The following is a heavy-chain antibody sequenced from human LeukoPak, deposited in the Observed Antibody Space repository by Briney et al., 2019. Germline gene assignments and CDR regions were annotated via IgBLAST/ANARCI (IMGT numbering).Heavy chain of an antibody. V-gene: IGHV1-46*01. CDR1: GYTFINHG. CDR3: ARWMGYGDYFDY. CDR2: INPSGGST. D-gene: IGHD4-17*01. Sequence: ASVKVSCKSSGYTFINHGISWVRQAPGQGLEWMGIINPSGGSTSYAQKFQGRVTMTRDTSTSTVYMELSSLRSEDTAVYYCARWMGYGDYFDYWGQGTLVTVSS. J-gene: IGHJ4*02.